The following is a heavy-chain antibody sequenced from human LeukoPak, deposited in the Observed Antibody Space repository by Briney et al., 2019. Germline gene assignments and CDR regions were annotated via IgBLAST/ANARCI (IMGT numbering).Heavy chain of an antibody. CDR2: IYPGDSDT. Sequence: GESLKISCKGSGYSFTSYWIGWVRQMPGKGLEWMGIIYPGDSDTRYSPSFQGQVTISADKSISTAYLQWSSLKASDTAMYYCARHRLYSGSYVSPFDYWGQGTLVTVSS. D-gene: IGHD1-26*01. V-gene: IGHV5-51*01. CDR3: ARHRLYSGSYVSPFDY. J-gene: IGHJ4*02. CDR1: GYSFTSYW.